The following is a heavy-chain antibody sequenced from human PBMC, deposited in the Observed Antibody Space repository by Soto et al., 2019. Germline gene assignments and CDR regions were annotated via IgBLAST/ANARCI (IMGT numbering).Heavy chain of an antibody. D-gene: IGHD5-12*01. J-gene: IGHJ4*02. Sequence: ASVKVSCKASGYTFTSYGISWVRQAPGQGLEWMGWISAYNGNTNYAQKLQGRVTMTKDTSTNTAYMELRSLRSEDTAVYYCASEYSGYDFHSRWGQGTLVTVSS. CDR1: GYTFTSYG. CDR3: ASEYSGYDFHSR. CDR2: ISAYNGNT. V-gene: IGHV1-18*01.